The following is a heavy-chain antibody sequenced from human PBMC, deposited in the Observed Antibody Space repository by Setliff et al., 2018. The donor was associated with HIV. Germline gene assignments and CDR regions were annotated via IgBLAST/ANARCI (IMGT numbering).Heavy chain of an antibody. CDR2: IHTSGST. CDR1: GDSIGYYY. D-gene: IGHD3-3*01. Sequence: PSETLSLTCTVSGDSIGYYYWSWIRQPAGRGLEWMGRIHTSGSTNYNPSLTSRVTLSVDTSKNQFFLKLTSLSAADTAVYYCAGDDGGYDYAEALDVWGQGTMVTVSS. V-gene: IGHV4-4*07. J-gene: IGHJ3*01. CDR3: AGDDGGYDYAEALDV.